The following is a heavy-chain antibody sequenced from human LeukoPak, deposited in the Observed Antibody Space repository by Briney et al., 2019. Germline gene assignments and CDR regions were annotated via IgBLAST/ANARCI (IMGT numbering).Heavy chain of an antibody. CDR3: ARERNYGYYYYYMDV. V-gene: IGHV4-4*07. CDR1: GGSISSYY. CDR2: IYTSGRT. J-gene: IGHJ6*03. D-gene: IGHD1-7*01. Sequence: SETLSLTCTVSGGSISSYYWSWVRQPAGKGLEWIGRIYTSGRTNYNPSLKSGVNMSVDTSKKQFSLKLSSVTAADTAVYYCARERNYGYYYYYMDVWGKGTTVTVSS.